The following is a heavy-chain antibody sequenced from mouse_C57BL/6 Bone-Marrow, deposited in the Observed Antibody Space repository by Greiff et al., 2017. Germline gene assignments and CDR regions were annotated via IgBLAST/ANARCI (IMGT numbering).Heavy chain of an antibody. CDR2: ISSKRSNYAT. CDR1: GFTFNTYA. J-gene: IGHJ2*01. Sequence: GGGLVQPKGSLKLSCAASGFTFNTYALHWVPQAPGKGLEWVARISSKRSNYATYYADSVKDRCTISRDDSQGMLYLQMNNLTTEGTAMYYCVREGRLYDGYGYVDYWGQGTTRTVSS. V-gene: IGHV10-3*01. CDR3: VREGRLYDGYGYVDY. D-gene: IGHD2-3*01.